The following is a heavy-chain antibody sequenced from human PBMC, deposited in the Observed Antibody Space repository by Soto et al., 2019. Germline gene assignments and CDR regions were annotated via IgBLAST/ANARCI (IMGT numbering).Heavy chain of an antibody. CDR2: IDTRGGST. CDR1: GYTFTRYN. V-gene: IGHV1-46*01. Sequence: QAQLVQSGAEVKKPGASASISCKASGYTFTRYNIHWVRQAPGQGLEWMGIIDTRGGSTDYTQRFQGRVTMTRDTSTGTVYMHLSSLGSEDTAIYYCARDLPRDLVRGSFDIWGQGTMVTVSS. J-gene: IGHJ3*02. CDR3: ARDLPRDLVRGSFDI. D-gene: IGHD3-10*01.